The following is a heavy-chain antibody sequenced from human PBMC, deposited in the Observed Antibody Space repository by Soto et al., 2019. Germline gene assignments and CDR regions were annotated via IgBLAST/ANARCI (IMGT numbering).Heavy chain of an antibody. V-gene: IGHV5-51*01. D-gene: IGHD2-8*01. CDR1: GYSFTSYW. Sequence: HGESLKISCKGSGYSFTSYWIGWVRQMPGKGLEWMGIIYPGDSDTRYSPSFQGQVTISADKSISTAYLQWSSLKASDTAMYYCARGGYCTNGVCYSSVVDYWGQGTLVTVSS. J-gene: IGHJ4*02. CDR3: ARGGYCTNGVCYSSVVDY. CDR2: IYPGDSDT.